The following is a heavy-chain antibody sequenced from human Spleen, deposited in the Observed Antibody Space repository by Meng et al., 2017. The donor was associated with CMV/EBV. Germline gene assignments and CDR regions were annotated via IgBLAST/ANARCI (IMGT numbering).Heavy chain of an antibody. Sequence: GGSLRLSCAASGFTFSTYGMHWVRQAPGKGLEWVAIIWYDGSNKYHADSVKGRFTISRDNSKNTLYLQMNSLRAEDTAVYYCAKDRDSYGYTNWFDPWGQGTLVTVSS. CDR2: IWYDGSNK. D-gene: IGHD5-18*01. CDR1: GFTFSTYG. V-gene: IGHV3-33*06. J-gene: IGHJ5*02. CDR3: AKDRDSYGYTNWFDP.